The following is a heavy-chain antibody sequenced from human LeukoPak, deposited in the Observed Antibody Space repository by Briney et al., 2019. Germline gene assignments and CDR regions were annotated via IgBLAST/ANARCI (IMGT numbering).Heavy chain of an antibody. D-gene: IGHD3-3*01. J-gene: IGHJ3*02. CDR2: INPNSGGT. V-gene: IGHV1-2*02. CDR1: GYTFTSYG. Sequence: GASVKVSCKASGYTFTSYGISWVRQAPGQGLEWMGWINPNSGGTNYAQKFQGRVTMTRDTSISTAYMELSRLRSDDTAVYYCARVVFLRVHDAFDIWGQGTMVTVSS. CDR3: ARVVFLRVHDAFDI.